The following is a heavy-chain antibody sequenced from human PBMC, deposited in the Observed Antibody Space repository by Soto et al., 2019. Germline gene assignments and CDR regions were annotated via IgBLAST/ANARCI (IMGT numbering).Heavy chain of an antibody. Sequence: QVQLQQWGAGLLKPSETLSLTCAVYGGSFSGYYWSWIRQPPGKGLEWIGEINHSGSTNYNPSLKSRVTISVDTSKNQFSLKLSSVTAADTAVYYCARTTLWFGTNWFDPWGQGTLVTVSS. CDR1: GGSFSGYY. J-gene: IGHJ5*02. V-gene: IGHV4-34*01. D-gene: IGHD3-10*01. CDR3: ARTTLWFGTNWFDP. CDR2: INHSGST.